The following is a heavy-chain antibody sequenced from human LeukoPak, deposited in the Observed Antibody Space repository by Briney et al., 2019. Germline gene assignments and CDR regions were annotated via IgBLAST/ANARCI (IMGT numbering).Heavy chain of an antibody. Sequence: ASVKVSCKASGYTFTGYYMHWVRQAPGQGLEWMGRINPNSGGTNYAQKFQGRVTMTRDTSISTAYMELSRLRSDDTAVHYCAREPTYSGSYYYYYMDVWGKGTTVTVSS. CDR3: AREPTYSGSYYYYYMDV. V-gene: IGHV1-2*06. J-gene: IGHJ6*03. CDR1: GYTFTGYY. CDR2: INPNSGGT. D-gene: IGHD1-26*01.